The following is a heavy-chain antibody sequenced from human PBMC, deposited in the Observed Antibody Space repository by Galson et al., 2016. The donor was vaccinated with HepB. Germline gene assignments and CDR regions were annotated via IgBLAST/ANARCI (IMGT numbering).Heavy chain of an antibody. D-gene: IGHD3-9*01. CDR3: ARSALDYDMSAGYYRPLAMDV. V-gene: IGHV4-59*01. CDR2: IYYSGST. J-gene: IGHJ6*02. Sequence: ETLSLTCTVSGGSMSTYYWSWIRQPPGKGLEWIGYIYYSGSTNCNPSLKSRVTISVDTSKNPFSLKLSSVTAADTAVYFCARSALDYDMSAGYYRPLAMDVWGQGTTVTVS. CDR1: GGSMSTYY.